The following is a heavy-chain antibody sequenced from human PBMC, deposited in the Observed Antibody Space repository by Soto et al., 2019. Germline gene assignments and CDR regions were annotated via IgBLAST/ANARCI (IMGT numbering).Heavy chain of an antibody. D-gene: IGHD6-13*01. Sequence: EVQLLESGGGLVQPGGSLRLSCAASGFTFSSYAMSWVRQAPGKGLEWVSAISGSGGSTYYADAEKGRFTISRDKSKNTLYLQMNSLRAEDTAVYYCAKDGLPAAGTNWFDPWGQGTLVIVSS. J-gene: IGHJ5*02. CDR1: GFTFSSYA. CDR3: AKDGLPAAGTNWFDP. CDR2: ISGSGGST. V-gene: IGHV3-23*01.